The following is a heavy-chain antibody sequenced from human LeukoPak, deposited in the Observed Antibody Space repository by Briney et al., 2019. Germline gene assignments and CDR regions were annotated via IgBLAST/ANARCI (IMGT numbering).Heavy chain of an antibody. V-gene: IGHV4-59*08. J-gene: IGHJ4*02. CDR1: GGSFSGYH. CDR3: ATYAAGQGGRGY. D-gene: IGHD2-2*01. Sequence: KSSETLSLTCTVSGGSFSGYHWNWIRQPPGKGLEWTGEIDYGGRAHYSPSLKSRLTVSLETSKNHFSLNMRSVTAADTAVYYCATYAAGQGGRGYWGQGTLVTVSS. CDR2: IDYGGRA.